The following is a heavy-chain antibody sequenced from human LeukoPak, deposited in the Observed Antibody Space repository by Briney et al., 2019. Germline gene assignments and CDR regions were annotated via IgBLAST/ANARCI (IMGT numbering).Heavy chain of an antibody. V-gene: IGHV3-49*04. CDR2: IRSKAYGGTT. D-gene: IGHD6-6*01. CDR1: GFTFGDYA. Sequence: GRSLRLSCTASGFTFGDYAMSWVRQAPGKGLEWVGFIRSKAYGGTTEYAASVKGRFTISRDDSKSIAYLQMNSLKTEDTAVYYCTRDRQLGYYYYYMDVWGKGTTVTVSS. J-gene: IGHJ6*03. CDR3: TRDRQLGYYYYYMDV.